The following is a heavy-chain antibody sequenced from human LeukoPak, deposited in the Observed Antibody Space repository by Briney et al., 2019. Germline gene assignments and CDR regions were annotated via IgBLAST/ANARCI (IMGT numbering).Heavy chain of an antibody. Sequence: SETLSLTCSVSGVSVSSSYWSWIRQLPGKGLEWIGYISYRGTTKYNPSLKSRVTISVDTSKNQVSLNLSSVTAADTAVYYCARDPGSCSGGSCSFYWYFDLWGRGTLVTVSS. J-gene: IGHJ2*01. CDR2: ISYRGTT. V-gene: IGHV4-59*02. D-gene: IGHD2-15*01. CDR3: ARDPGSCSGGSCSFYWYFDL. CDR1: GVSVSSSY.